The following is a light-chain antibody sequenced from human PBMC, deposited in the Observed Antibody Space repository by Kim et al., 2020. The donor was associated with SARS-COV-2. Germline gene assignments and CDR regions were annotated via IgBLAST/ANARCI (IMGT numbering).Light chain of an antibody. Sequence: APGGITFTSTCRASQGISSNLAWYQHRPGKAPSLLSYSAFTLHSGFPSRFSGSGSGTDFTLTITSLQPEDFAAYYCQQHHSFPLTFGGGTKVDIK. CDR1: QGISSN. CDR2: SAF. V-gene: IGKV1-9*01. CDR3: QQHHSFPLT. J-gene: IGKJ4*01.